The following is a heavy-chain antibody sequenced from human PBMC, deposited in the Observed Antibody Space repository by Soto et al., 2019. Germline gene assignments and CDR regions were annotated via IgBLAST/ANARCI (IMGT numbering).Heavy chain of an antibody. Sequence: SETLSLTCTVAGGSISGSSYYWGWIRQPPGKGLEWIGSIYYSGSTYYNPSLKSRVTISVDTSKNQFSLKLSSVTAADTAVYYCARSGYCSGGSCYDWYYYYGMDVWGQGTTVTVSS. D-gene: IGHD2-15*01. J-gene: IGHJ6*02. V-gene: IGHV4-39*01. CDR1: GGSISGSSYY. CDR2: IYYSGST. CDR3: ARSGYCSGGSCYDWYYYYGMDV.